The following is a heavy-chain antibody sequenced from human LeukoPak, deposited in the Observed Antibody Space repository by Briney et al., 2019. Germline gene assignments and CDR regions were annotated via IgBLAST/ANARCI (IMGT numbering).Heavy chain of an antibody. J-gene: IGHJ4*02. D-gene: IGHD6-19*01. Sequence: PGGSLRLSCAASGFTFSTYNMNWVRQAPGKGLEWVSYISSSSSIIYYADPVKGRFTISRANDKHSLYLQMNSPTDEDTAVYYSARWFSTGRGFFDYWGQGILVTVSS. CDR1: GFTFSTYN. CDR2: ISSSSSII. CDR3: ARWFSTGRGFFDY. V-gene: IGHV3-48*02.